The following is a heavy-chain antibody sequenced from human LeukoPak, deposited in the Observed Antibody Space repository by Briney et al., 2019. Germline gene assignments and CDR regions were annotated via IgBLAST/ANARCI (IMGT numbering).Heavy chain of an antibody. J-gene: IGHJ3*02. CDR1: GFTFSSYA. CDR2: ISYDGSNE. D-gene: IGHD1-7*01. CDR3: AKGSGRYNWNYGRQGDAFDI. Sequence: PGGSLRLSCAASGFTFSSYAIHWVRQAPGKGLEWVAVISYDGSNEYYADSVKGRFTISRDNSKNTLYLQMNSLRAEDTAVYYCAKGSGRYNWNYGRQGDAFDIWGQGTMVTVSS. V-gene: IGHV3-30*04.